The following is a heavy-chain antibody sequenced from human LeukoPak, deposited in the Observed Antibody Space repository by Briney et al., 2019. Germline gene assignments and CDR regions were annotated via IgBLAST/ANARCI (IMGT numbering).Heavy chain of an antibody. Sequence: GSLRLSCAASGFTFSSYAMSWVRQAPGKGLEWVSAISGSGGSTYYADSVKGRFTISRDNSKNTLYLQMNSLRAEDTAVYYCAKHPSALTTVTTFNYWGQGTLVTVSS. D-gene: IGHD4-17*01. CDR3: AKHPSALTTVTTFNY. V-gene: IGHV3-23*01. CDR2: ISGSGGST. J-gene: IGHJ4*02. CDR1: GFTFSSYA.